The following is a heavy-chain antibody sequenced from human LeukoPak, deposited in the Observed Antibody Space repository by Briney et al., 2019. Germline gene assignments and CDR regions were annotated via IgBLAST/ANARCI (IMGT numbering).Heavy chain of an antibody. V-gene: IGHV4-4*07. Sequence: SETLSLTCSVSNGFISSYYWSWIRQPAGKGLEWIGRIHSSGSTNYNPSLKSRLTISLDKSRNHFSLTLTSVTAADTATYYCAREGSDYHATAWGEGSLVTVSS. CDR1: NGFISSYY. D-gene: IGHD6-13*01. CDR2: IHSSGST. J-gene: IGHJ4*02. CDR3: AREGSDYHATA.